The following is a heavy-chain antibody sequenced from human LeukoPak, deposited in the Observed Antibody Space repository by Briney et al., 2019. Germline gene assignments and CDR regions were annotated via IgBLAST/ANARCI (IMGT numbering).Heavy chain of an antibody. D-gene: IGHD3-9*01. CDR1: GFTFSAYG. CDR3: AKDRNFDWLLGFFDY. CDR2: IRYDGSDK. Sequence: GGSLRLSCAASGFTFSAYGMHWVRQAPGKGLEWVAFIRYDGSDKYYADSVKGRFTISRDNSKNTLYLQMNSLRAEDTAVYYCAKDRNFDWLLGFFDYWGQGTLVTVSS. J-gene: IGHJ4*02. V-gene: IGHV3-30*02.